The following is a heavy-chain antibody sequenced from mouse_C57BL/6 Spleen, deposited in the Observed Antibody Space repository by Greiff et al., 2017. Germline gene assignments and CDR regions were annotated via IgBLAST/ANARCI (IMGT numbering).Heavy chain of an antibody. CDR2: LYPGNSDT. CDR3: TRGYYGTYYFDY. CDR1: GYTFTSYW. V-gene: IGHV1-5*01. Sequence: VQLQQSGTVLARPGASVKMSCKTSGYTFTSYWMHWVKQRPGQGLEWIGALYPGNSDTSYNQKFKGKAKLTAVTSASTAYMELSSLTNEDSAVYYCTRGYYGTYYFDYWGQGTTLTVSS. J-gene: IGHJ2*01. D-gene: IGHD1-1*01.